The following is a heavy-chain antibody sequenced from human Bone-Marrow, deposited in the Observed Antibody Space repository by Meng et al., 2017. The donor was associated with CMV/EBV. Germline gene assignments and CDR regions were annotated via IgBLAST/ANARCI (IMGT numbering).Heavy chain of an antibody. V-gene: IGHV3-30*02. J-gene: IGHJ5*02. CDR1: GFTFSSYG. CDR2: IRYDGSNK. CDR3: AKDSIAAAGLNNWFDP. D-gene: IGHD6-13*01. Sequence: GGSLRLSCAASGFTFSSYGMHWVRQAPGKGLEWVAFIRYDGSNKYYADSVKGRFTISRDNSKNTLYLQMNSLRAEDTAVYYCAKDSIAAAGLNNWFDPWGQGTLVTVSS.